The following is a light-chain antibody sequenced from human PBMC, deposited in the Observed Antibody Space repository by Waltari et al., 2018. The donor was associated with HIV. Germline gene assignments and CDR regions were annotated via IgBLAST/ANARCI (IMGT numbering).Light chain of an antibody. CDR2: RAS. V-gene: IGKV1-5*03. CDR1: QSIATW. CDR3: QQYKTSSPWT. J-gene: IGKJ1*01. Sequence: DIQMTQSPSTLPACVGDRITITCRASQSIATWLAWYQQKPGKAPKLLIYRASSLETGVPSRFSGSGTGTEFTLTISSLQPEDFATYYCQQYKTSSPWTFGQGTKVDI.